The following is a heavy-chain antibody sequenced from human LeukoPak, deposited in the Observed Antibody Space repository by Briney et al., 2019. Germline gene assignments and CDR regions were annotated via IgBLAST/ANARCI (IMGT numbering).Heavy chain of an antibody. CDR2: IVVGSGNT. CDR3: AKEFGYGHYGPYYFDY. CDR1: GFTFTSSA. J-gene: IGHJ4*02. V-gene: IGHV1-58*02. Sequence: SVKVSCKASGFTFTSSAMQWVRQARGQRLEWIGWIVVGSGNTNYAQKFQERVTITRDMSTSTAYMELSSLRSEDTAVYYCAKEFGYGHYGPYYFDYWGQGTLVTVSS. D-gene: IGHD4-17*01.